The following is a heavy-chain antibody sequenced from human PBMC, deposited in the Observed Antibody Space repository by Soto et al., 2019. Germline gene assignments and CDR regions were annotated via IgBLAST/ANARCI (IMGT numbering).Heavy chain of an antibody. V-gene: IGHV1-18*04. CDR3: ARDLSAATRPGNCYYYGVDV. CDR2: ISVYNDNT. Sequence: ASVKVSCKASGYTFSSYGISWVRQAPGQGLEWMGWISVYNDNTNYAQKFQGRVTLTTDTSTSTAYMDLRSLRSDDTAVYYCARDLSAATRPGNCYYYGVDVWG. J-gene: IGHJ6*02. D-gene: IGHD2-15*01. CDR1: GYTFSSYG.